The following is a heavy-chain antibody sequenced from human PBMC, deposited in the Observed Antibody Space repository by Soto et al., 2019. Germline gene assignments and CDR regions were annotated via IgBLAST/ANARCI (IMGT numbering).Heavy chain of an antibody. CDR1: GFTFSTYG. CDR3: AKDLLRPGRAYGMDV. V-gene: IGHV3-30*18. CDR2: ISYDGSNK. J-gene: IGHJ6*02. Sequence: QVQLVESGGGVVQPGRSLRLSCAASGFTFSTYGMHWVRQAPGKGLEWVAVISYDGSNKYYAGSVKGRFTISRDNSKNTLYLQMNSLRPEDTAVYYCAKDLLRPGRAYGMDVWGQGTTVTVSS. D-gene: IGHD6-25*01.